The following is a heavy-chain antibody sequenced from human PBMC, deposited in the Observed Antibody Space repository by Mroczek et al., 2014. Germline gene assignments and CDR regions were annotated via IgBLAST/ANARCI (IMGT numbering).Heavy chain of an antibody. CDR3: ARAGPAAIFFLFQH. CDR2: IYYSGST. CDR1: GGSISSGGYY. Sequence: QVQLQESGPGLVKPSQTLSLTCTVSGGSISSGGYYWSWIRQHPRKGLEWIGYIYYSGSTYYNPSLKSRVTISVDTSKNQFSLKLSSVTAADTAVYYCARAGPAAIFFLFQHWGQGTLVTVSS. V-gene: IGHV4-31*03. J-gene: IGHJ1*01. D-gene: IGHD2-2*02.